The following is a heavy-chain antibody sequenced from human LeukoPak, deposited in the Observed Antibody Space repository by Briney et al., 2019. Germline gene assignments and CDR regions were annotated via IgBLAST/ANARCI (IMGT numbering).Heavy chain of an antibody. J-gene: IGHJ4*02. D-gene: IGHD6-6*01. V-gene: IGHV3-23*01. Sequence: GGSLRLSCAASGFTFSSYAMSWVRQAPGKGLEWVSTISGTGGSTYYADSVKGRFTISRDNSKSTLYLQMNSLRAEDTAVYYCAKDGMYSSSSSYYFDYWGQGTLVTVSS. CDR3: AKDGMYSSSSSYYFDY. CDR1: GFTFSSYA. CDR2: ISGTGGST.